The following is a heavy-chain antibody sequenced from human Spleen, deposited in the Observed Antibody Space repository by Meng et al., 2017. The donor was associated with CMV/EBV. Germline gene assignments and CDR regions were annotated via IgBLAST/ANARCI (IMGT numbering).Heavy chain of an antibody. D-gene: IGHD2-2*01. CDR3: AREAYCSSTSCPPYY. CDR2: IYYSGST. CDR1: GGSIRSYY. V-gene: IGHV4-59*01. J-gene: IGHJ4*02. Sequence: GSLRLSCTVSGGSIRSYYWSWIRQPPGKGLEWIGYIYYSGSTNYNPSLKSRVTISVDTSKNQFSLKLSSVTAADTAVYYCAREAYCSSTSCPPYYWGQGTLVTVSS.